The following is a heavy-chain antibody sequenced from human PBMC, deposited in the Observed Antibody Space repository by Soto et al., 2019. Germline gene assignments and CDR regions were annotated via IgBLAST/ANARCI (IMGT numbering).Heavy chain of an antibody. CDR3: AKDNPTIAY. V-gene: IGHV3-30*18. Sequence: QVQLVESGGGVVQPGGSLRLSCAVSGFTFSSSAMHWVRQAPGKGPEWVAIISYDGNDKYYADSVKGRFTISRDNSKNSLFLHMSSLRPDDTALYYCAKDNPTIAYWGQGTLVTVSS. CDR2: ISYDGNDK. J-gene: IGHJ4*02. CDR1: GFTFSSSA. D-gene: IGHD1-1*01.